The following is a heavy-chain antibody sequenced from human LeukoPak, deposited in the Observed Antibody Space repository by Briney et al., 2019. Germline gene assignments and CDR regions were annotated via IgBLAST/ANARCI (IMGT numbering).Heavy chain of an antibody. CDR1: GVSSSSSY. V-gene: IGHV4-59*08. Sequence: SQTLSLTCTVSGVSSSSSYWSWIRQPPGKGLEWIGYIFYTGDSNHNPSFKSRVSISLDTSKDQISLKLYSVTAADTAVYYCARHRFASPLDSWGQGTLVTVSS. CDR3: ARHRFASPLDS. D-gene: IGHD2-21*01. CDR2: IFYTGDS. J-gene: IGHJ4*02.